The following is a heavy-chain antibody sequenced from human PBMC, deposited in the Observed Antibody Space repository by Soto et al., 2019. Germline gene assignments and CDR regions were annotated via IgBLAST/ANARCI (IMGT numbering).Heavy chain of an antibody. CDR1: GGSISSYY. V-gene: IGHV4-59*01. J-gene: IGHJ5*02. CDR3: ARDLTYYYGSGSRINWFDP. D-gene: IGHD3-10*01. CDR2: IYYSGST. Sequence: PSETLSLTCTVSGGSISSYYWSWIRQPLGKGLEWIGYIYYSGSTNYNPSLKSRVTISVDTSKNQFSLKLSSVTAADTAVYYCARDLTYYYGSGSRINWFDPWGQGTLVTVSS.